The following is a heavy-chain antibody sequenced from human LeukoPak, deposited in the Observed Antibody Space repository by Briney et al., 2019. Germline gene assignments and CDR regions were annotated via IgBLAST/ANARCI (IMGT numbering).Heavy chain of an antibody. D-gene: IGHD2-2*01. V-gene: IGHV4-61*02. J-gene: IGHJ4*02. CDR2: IYTSGST. CDR1: GDSISSGTYY. Sequence: SETLSLTCTVSGDSISSGTYYWSWIRQPAGKGLEWIGRIYTSGSTNYNPSLKSRVTISVDTSKNQFSLKLSSVTAADTAVYYCARGHYALYGYWGQGTLVTVSS. CDR3: ARGHYALYGY.